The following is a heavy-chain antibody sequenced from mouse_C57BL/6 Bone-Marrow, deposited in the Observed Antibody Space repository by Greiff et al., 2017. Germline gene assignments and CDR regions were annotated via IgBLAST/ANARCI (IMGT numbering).Heavy chain of an antibody. Sequence: QVQLQQPGAELVMPGASVKLSCKASGYTFTSYWMNWVKQRPGQGLEWIGEIDPSDSYTNYNQKFKGKSTLTVDKSSSTAYMQLSSLTSEDSAVYYCAREFYYAMDYWGQGTSVPVSS. CDR3: AREFYYAMDY. CDR2: IDPSDSYT. V-gene: IGHV1-69*01. CDR1: GYTFTSYW. J-gene: IGHJ4*01.